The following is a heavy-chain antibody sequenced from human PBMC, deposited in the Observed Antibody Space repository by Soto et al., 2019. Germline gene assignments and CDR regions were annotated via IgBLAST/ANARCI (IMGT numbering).Heavy chain of an antibody. CDR1: GYSFTSYW. J-gene: IGHJ3*02. V-gene: IGHV5-51*01. CDR2: IYPGDSDT. Sequence: GESLKISCKGSGYSFTSYWIGWVRQMPGKGLEWMGIIYPGDSDTRYSPSFQGQVTISADKSISTAYLQWSSLKAPDTAMYYCARRYSSSWSTDAFDIWGQGTMVTVSS. D-gene: IGHD6-13*01. CDR3: ARRYSSSWSTDAFDI.